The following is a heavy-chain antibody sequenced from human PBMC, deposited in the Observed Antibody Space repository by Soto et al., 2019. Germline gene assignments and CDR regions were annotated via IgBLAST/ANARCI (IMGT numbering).Heavy chain of an antibody. D-gene: IGHD5-12*01. CDR3: AKDRDIAYHLEGGFYYSGMDV. CDR2: ITDVGDPT. CDR1: GFTFGTYA. J-gene: IGHJ6*02. V-gene: IGHV3-23*01. Sequence: HPGGSLRLSCAASGFTFGTYAMNWVRQAPGKGLEWVSTITDVGDPTYYADSVKGRFTISRDNSKNTLFLQMNSLRAEDTARYYRAKDRDIAYHLEGGFYYSGMDVWGQGTTVTVSS.